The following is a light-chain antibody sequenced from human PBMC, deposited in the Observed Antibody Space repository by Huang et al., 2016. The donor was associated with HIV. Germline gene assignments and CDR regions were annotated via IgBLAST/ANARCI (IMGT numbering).Light chain of an antibody. Sequence: EIMMTQSPATLSVSPGEGAALSCRASQTLRRALAWYQQKPGQAPRLLIYDASTRATGLPVRFSGSGSETEFTLTISSLQPEDFAIYYCQQYNEWALTFGGGTKVEIK. CDR2: DAS. CDR3: QQYNEWALT. J-gene: IGKJ4*01. V-gene: IGKV3-15*01. CDR1: QTLRRA.